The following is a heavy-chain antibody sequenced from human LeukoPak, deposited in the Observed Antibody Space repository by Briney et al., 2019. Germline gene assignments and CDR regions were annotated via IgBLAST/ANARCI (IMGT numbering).Heavy chain of an antibody. CDR1: GFTFSGFS. J-gene: IGHJ4*02. CDR3: ARDQIAVTGPFDH. Sequence: GGSLRLSCAASGFTFSGFSMHWVRQTPATGLEWVAAISSDGGNIFYADSVKGRFTISRDNSKKTVFLQMSSLTNTDTAVYFCARDQIAVTGPFDHWGPGTQVTISS. CDR2: ISSDGGNI. V-gene: IGHV3-30*14. D-gene: IGHD6-19*01.